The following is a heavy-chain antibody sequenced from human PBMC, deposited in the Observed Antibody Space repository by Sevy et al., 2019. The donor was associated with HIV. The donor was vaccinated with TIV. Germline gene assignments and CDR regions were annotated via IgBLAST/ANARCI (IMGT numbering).Heavy chain of an antibody. J-gene: IGHJ6*02. Sequence: SETLSLTCTVSGGSISSGGYYSTWIRQHPGKGLEWIGYIYYSGTTYYNPSLKCRVTISVDTSKNQFTLKLSSVTAANTAVYYCTRWHDFWSGYYTGYYYGMDVWGQGTTVTVSS. CDR2: IYYSGTT. D-gene: IGHD3-3*01. CDR3: TRWHDFWSGYYTGYYYGMDV. V-gene: IGHV4-31*03. CDR1: GGSISSGGYY.